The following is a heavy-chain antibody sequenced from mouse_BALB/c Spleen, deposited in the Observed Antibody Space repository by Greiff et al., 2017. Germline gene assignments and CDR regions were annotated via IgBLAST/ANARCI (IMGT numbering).Heavy chain of an antibody. Sequence: EVKLLESGAELVKPGASVKLSCTASGFNIKDTYMHWVKQRPEQGLEWIGRIDPANGNTKYDPKFQGKATITADTSSNTAYLQLSSLTSEDTAVYYLARSSLFSSDYYSMDYWGQGTSVTGSS. V-gene: IGHV14-3*02. D-gene: IGHD1-1*01. CDR2: IDPANGNT. CDR3: ARSSLFSSDYYSMDY. J-gene: IGHJ4*01. CDR1: GFNIKDTY.